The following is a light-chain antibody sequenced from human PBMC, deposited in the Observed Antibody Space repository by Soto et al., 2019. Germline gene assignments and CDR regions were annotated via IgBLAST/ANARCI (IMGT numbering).Light chain of an antibody. J-gene: IGKJ1*01. CDR2: EIS. V-gene: IGKV2-24*01. Sequence: DIVMTQTPLSSPVTLGQPASISCRSSQSLLHSDGNTYLSWLQQRPGQPPRLLIYEISKRISGVPDRFSGSGAATDFTLEISRVEAEDVGIYYCMQATQFPRTFGPGTKVELK. CDR1: QSLLHSDGNTY. CDR3: MQATQFPRT.